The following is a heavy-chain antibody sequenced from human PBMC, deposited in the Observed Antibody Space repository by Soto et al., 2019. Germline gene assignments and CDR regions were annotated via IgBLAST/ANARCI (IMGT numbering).Heavy chain of an antibody. V-gene: IGHV4-31*03. J-gene: IGHJ4*02. Sequence: QVQLQESGPGLVKPSQTLSLTCNVSGGSISSGPSYWTWIRQHPGEGLEWIGHIYFTGATYSNPSLRSRLTMSVDTSKNQFSLKLTSVTAADTATYYCASIPRRGYSYGIDYWGQATLVTVSS. CDR3: ASIPRRGYSYGIDY. D-gene: IGHD2-21*02. CDR2: IYFTGAT. CDR1: GGSISSGPSY.